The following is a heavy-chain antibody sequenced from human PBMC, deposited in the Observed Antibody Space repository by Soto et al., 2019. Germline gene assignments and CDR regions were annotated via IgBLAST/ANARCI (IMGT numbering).Heavy chain of an antibody. J-gene: IGHJ5*02. V-gene: IGHV4-59*08. CDR3: ARHSYYSNPLRFDP. CDR2: IYYSAST. D-gene: IGHD4-4*01. CDR1: GGSITGYY. Sequence: SETLSLTCTVSGGSITGYYWSWIRQPPGKGPEWIGNIYYSASTNYNPSLKSRVTISVDTSKNQFSLRLSSVTAAETAVYYCARHSYYSNPLRFDPWGQGTLVTVSS.